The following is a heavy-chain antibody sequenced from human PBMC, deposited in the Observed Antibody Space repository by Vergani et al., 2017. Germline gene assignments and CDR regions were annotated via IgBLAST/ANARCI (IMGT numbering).Heavy chain of an antibody. Sequence: VQLLESGGGLVQPGSSVKVSCKASGGTFSSYTISWVRQAPGQGLEWMGRIIPILGIANYAQKFQGRVTITADKSTSTAYMELSSLRSEDTAVYYCASNDYGDYGNFDYWGQGTLVTVSS. D-gene: IGHD4-17*01. CDR2: IIPILGIA. CDR1: GGTFSSYT. V-gene: IGHV1-69*09. CDR3: ASNDYGDYGNFDY. J-gene: IGHJ4*01.